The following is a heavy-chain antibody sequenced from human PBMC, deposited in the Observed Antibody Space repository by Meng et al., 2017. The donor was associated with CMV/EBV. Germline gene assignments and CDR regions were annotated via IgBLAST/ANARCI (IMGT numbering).Heavy chain of an antibody. J-gene: IGHJ5*02. CDR3: ARGYSYGYPWFDP. V-gene: IGHV1-69*02. D-gene: IGHD5-18*01. CDR2: IIPILGIA. CDR1: GGTFSSYT. Sequence: CKASGGTFSSYTISWVRQAPGQGLEWMGRIIPILGIANYAQKFQGRVTITADKSTSTAYMELSSLRSEDTAVYYCARGYSYGYPWFDPWGQGTLVTVSS.